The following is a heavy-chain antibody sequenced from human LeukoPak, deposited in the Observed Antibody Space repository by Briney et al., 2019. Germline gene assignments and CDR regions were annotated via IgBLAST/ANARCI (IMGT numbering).Heavy chain of an antibody. CDR2: ISSSGSTI. CDR3: ASLGKYYYVSGNYYTPYVHL. V-gene: IGHV3-11*04. J-gene: IGHJ4*02. Sequence: GGSLRLSCAASGFTFSDYYMSWIRQAPGEGRVWGSYISSSGSTIYYADSVKGRFTISRDNTKNSLYLQMNSLRAEETAVYYCASLGKYYYVSGNYYTPYVHLGDQGTLVTVSS. CDR1: GFTFSDYY. D-gene: IGHD3-10*01.